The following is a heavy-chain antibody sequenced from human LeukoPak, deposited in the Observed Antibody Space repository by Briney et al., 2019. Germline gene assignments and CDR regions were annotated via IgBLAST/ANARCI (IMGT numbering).Heavy chain of an antibody. V-gene: IGHV4-31*03. J-gene: IGHJ6*03. CDR1: GDSIPSAGYF. CDR2: IYNSGST. D-gene: IGHD5-24*01. CDR3: ARDANDGYGGYMDV. Sequence: SQTLSLTCTVSGDSIPSAGYFWNWIRQHPGKGLEWIGYIYNSGSTSYNPSLKSRISISIHTSKYQFSLRLSSVTAADTAVYYCARDANDGYGGYMDVWGQGTTVTVSS.